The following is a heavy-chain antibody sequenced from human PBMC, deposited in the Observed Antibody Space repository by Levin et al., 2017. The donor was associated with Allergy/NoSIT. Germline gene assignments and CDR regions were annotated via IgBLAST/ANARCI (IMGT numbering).Heavy chain of an antibody. CDR2: MNPDSGST. D-gene: IGHD3-10*01. CDR1: GYTFSTYD. Sequence: ASVKVSCKASGYTFSTYDINWVRQAPGQGLEWMGWMNPDSGSTGYAQKFQGRVTMTRDPSTDTAYLDLSSLRSEDTAVYFGARRGLLRVGELSFSGAMDVWGQGTTVTVSS. V-gene: IGHV1-8*01. CDR3: ARRGLLRVGELSFSGAMDV. J-gene: IGHJ6*02.